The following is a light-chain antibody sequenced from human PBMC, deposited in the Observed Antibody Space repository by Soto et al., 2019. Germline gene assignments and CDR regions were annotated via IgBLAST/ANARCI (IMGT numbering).Light chain of an antibody. V-gene: IGLV1-40*01. CDR3: QSYDSSLSAFYV. CDR2: GNS. Sequence: QSVLTQPPSVSGAPGQRVTISCTGSSSNIGAGYGVHWYQQLPGTAPKLLIYGNSNRPSGVPDRFSGSKSGTSASLAITGLQAEDEADYYCQSYDSSLSAFYVFXTGTKVTVL. J-gene: IGLJ1*01. CDR1: SSNIGAGYG.